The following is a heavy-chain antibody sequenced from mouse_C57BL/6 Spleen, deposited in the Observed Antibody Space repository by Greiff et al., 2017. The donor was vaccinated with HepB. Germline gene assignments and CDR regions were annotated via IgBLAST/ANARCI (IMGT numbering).Heavy chain of an antibody. V-gene: IGHV5-4*01. Sequence: EVKLVESGGGLVKPGGSLKLSCAASGFTFSSYAMSWVRQTPEKRLEWVATISDGGSYTYYPDNVKGRFTISRDNAKNNLYLQMSHLKSEDTAMYYCARDPVTGAMDYWGQGTSVTVSS. CDR3: ARDPVTGAMDY. CDR2: ISDGGSYT. J-gene: IGHJ4*01. D-gene: IGHD2-2*01. CDR1: GFTFSSYA.